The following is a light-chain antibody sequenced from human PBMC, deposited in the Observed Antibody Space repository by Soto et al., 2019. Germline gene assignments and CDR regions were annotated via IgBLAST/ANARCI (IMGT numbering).Light chain of an antibody. J-gene: IGLJ3*02. CDR1: TSNIGAGYD. CDR3: QSYDIRLSGSEV. CDR2: GNT. Sequence: QSVLTQPPSVSGAPGQRVTLSCTGNTSNIGAGYDVHWYQQIPGKAPQLLIYGNTNRPSGVPDRFSASKSGTSASLAITGLQAEDEAYYYCQSYDIRLSGSEVFGGGTKLTVL. V-gene: IGLV1-40*01.